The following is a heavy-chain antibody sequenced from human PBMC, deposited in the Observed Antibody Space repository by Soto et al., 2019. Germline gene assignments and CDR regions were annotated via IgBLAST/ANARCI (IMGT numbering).Heavy chain of an antibody. CDR3: ASDYSGYVHDAFEI. J-gene: IGHJ3*02. CDR1: GFTFSSYG. CDR2: IWYDGSNK. V-gene: IGHV3-33*01. Sequence: QVQLVESGGGVVQPGRSLRLSCAASGFTFSSYGMHWVRQAPGKGLEWVAVIWYDGSNKYYADSVKGRFTISRDNSKNTLDLQMNSLRAEDTAVYYCASDYSGYVHDAFEIWGQGTMVTVSS. D-gene: IGHD5-12*01.